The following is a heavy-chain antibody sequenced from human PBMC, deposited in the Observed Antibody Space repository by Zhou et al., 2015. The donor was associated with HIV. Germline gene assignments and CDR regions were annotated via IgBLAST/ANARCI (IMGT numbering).Heavy chain of an antibody. CDR2: INPSGGST. Sequence: QVQLVQSGAEVKKPGASVKVSCKASGYTFTSYYMHWVRQAPGQGLEWMGIINPSGGSTSYAQKFQGRVTMTRDTSTSTVYMELSSLRSEDTAVYYCARDLVDPYYGSGSVDAYYYYGMDVWGQGTTVTVSS. V-gene: IGHV1-46*01. D-gene: IGHD3-10*01. CDR3: ARDLVDPYYGSGSVDAYYYYGMDV. CDR1: GYTFTSYY. J-gene: IGHJ6*02.